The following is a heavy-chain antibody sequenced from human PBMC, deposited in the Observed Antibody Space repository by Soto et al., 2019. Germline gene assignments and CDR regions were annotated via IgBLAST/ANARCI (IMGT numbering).Heavy chain of an antibody. CDR2: IIPNNGIA. CDR3: AREVRPTIFGVVTQNWFDP. J-gene: IGHJ5*02. Sequence: GASVKVSCMASGYTFTSYGITWVRQAPGQGLEWMGRIIPNNGIANYAQKFQGRVTITADKSTSTAYMELSSLRSEDTAVYYCAREVRPTIFGVVTQNWFDPWGQGTLVTVSS. CDR1: GYTFTSYG. V-gene: IGHV1-69*04. D-gene: IGHD3-3*01.